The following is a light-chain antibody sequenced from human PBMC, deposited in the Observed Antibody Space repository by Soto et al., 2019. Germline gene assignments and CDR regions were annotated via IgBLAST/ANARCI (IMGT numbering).Light chain of an antibody. J-gene: IGLJ7*01. V-gene: IGLV1-47*01. CDR3: AAWDDSLSGAV. Sequence: QSVPTQPRSASGTPGQRVTISCSGSSSNIGSNYVYWYQQLPGTAPKLLIYRNNQRPSGVPDRFSGSKSGTSASLAISGLRSEDEADYYCAAWDDSLSGAVFGGGTQLTVL. CDR2: RNN. CDR1: SSNIGSNY.